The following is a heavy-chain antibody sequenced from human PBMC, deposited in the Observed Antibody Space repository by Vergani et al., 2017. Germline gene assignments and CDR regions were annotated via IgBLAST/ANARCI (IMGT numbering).Heavy chain of an antibody. D-gene: IGHD3-16*02. Sequence: QVQLVQSGAEVKKPGASVKVSCKVSGYTLTELSMHWVRQAPGKGLEWMGGFDPEDGETIYAQKFQGRFTMTEDTSTDTAYMELSSLRSEDTAVYYCATVGFIMITFGGVIVGNWFDPWGQGVLVTVSS. CDR1: GYTLTELS. CDR3: ATVGFIMITFGGVIVGNWFDP. J-gene: IGHJ5*02. V-gene: IGHV1-24*01. CDR2: FDPEDGET.